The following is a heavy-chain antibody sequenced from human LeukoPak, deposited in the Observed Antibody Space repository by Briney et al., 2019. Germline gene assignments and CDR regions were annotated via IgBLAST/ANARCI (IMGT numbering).Heavy chain of an antibody. CDR3: ARSYCSGGSCYWGPFDY. V-gene: IGHV4-59*01. CDR2: IYYSGST. CDR1: GGSISSYY. D-gene: IGHD2-15*01. J-gene: IGHJ4*02. Sequence: PSETLSLTCTVSGGSISSYYWSWIRKPPGKGLEWIGYIYYSGSTNYNPSLKSRVTISVDTSKNQFSLKLSSVTAADTAVYYCARSYCSGGSCYWGPFDYWGQGTLVTVSS.